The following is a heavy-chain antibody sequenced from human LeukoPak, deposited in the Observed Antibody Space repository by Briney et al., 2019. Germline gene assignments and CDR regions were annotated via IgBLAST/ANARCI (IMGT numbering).Heavy chain of an antibody. CDR2: IIPIFGTA. J-gene: IGHJ4*02. D-gene: IGHD3-10*01. CDR1: GGTFSSYA. CDR3: ARVRGSGINFDY. V-gene: IGHV1-69*05. Sequence: SVKVSCKASGGTFSSYAISWVRQAPGQGLEWMGRIIPIFGTANYAQKFQGRVTTTTDESTSTAYMELSSLRSEDTAVYYCARVRGSGINFDYWGQGTPVTVSS.